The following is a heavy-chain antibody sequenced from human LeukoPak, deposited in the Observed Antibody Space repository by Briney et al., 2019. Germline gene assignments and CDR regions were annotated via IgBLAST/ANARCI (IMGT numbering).Heavy chain of an antibody. CDR3: ATLRGGWDDY. J-gene: IGHJ4*02. Sequence: PSETLSLTCTVSGGSISSYYWSWIRQPPGKGLGWIGYIYYSGSTNYNPSLKSRVTISVDTSKNQFSLKLSSVTAADTAVYYCATLRGGWDDYWGQGTLVTVSS. D-gene: IGHD6-19*01. CDR1: GGSISSYY. V-gene: IGHV4-59*01. CDR2: IYYSGST.